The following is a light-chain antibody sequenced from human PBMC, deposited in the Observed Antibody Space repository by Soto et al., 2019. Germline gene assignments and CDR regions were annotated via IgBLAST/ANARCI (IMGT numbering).Light chain of an antibody. CDR1: QTISNY. CDR2: AAS. J-gene: IGKJ5*01. Sequence: DIQMTQSPSSLSASVGDRVTITCRASQTISNYLNWYQQTPGKAPKLLIYAASNLQSGVPSRFSGSGSGTDVTLTISSLQPEDFATYYCQQSYSIPIAFGQGTRLEIK. CDR3: QQSYSIPIA. V-gene: IGKV1-39*01.